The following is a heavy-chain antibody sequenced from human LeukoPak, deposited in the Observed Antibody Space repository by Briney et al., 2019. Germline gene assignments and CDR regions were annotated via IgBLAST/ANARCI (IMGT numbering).Heavy chain of an antibody. CDR2: INPYTGGT. V-gene: IGHV1-2*06. Sequence: ASVKVSCKASGYTFTAYQMHWVRQAPGQGPEWMGRINPYTGGTDYAQKFQGRVSMTRDTSISTVYLELSRLKSDVTAVYYCARHACSATSCSGFDVWGQGTMLTVSS. D-gene: IGHD2-2*01. CDR3: ARHACSATSCSGFDV. CDR1: GYTFTAYQ. J-gene: IGHJ3*01.